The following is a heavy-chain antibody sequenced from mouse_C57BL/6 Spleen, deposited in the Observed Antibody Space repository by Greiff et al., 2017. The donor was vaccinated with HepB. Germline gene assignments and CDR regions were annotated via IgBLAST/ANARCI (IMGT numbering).Heavy chain of an antibody. CDR3: ARWRDLLLRHHYYAMDY. CDR1: GYTFTGYW. D-gene: IGHD1-1*01. V-gene: IGHV1-9*01. CDR2: ILPGSGST. J-gene: IGHJ4*01. Sequence: QVQLQQSGAELMKPGASVKLSCKATGYTFTGYWIEWVKQRPGHGLEWIGEILPGSGSTNYNEKFKGKATFTADTSSNTAYMQLSSLTTEDSAIYYCARWRDLLLRHHYYAMDYWGQGTSVTVSS.